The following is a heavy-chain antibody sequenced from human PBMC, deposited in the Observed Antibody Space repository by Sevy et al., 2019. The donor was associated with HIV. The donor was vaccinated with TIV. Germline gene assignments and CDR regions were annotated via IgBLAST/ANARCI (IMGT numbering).Heavy chain of an antibody. CDR1: GYTFSVYD. D-gene: IGHD6-13*01. J-gene: IGHJ3*02. CDR2: LNPSSSNT. CDR3: ARAAAGAYDAFDI. V-gene: IGHV1-8*03. Sequence: ASVKVSCKASGYTFSVYDINWVRQVTGQGLEWMGWLNPSSSNTGYAENFQGRVTFTMDSSKSTGYMEMSSLGSEDTAVYYCARAAAGAYDAFDIWGQGTLVTVSS.